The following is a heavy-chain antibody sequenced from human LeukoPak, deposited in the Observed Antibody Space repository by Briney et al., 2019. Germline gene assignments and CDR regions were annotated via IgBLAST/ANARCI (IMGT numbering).Heavy chain of an antibody. CDR1: GGSISSYY. CDR3: ARQRVNKWNNLWSFDY. D-gene: IGHD1/OR15-1a*01. V-gene: IGHV4-59*08. J-gene: IGHJ4*02. CDR2: IYYTGST. Sequence: PSETLSLTCTVSGGSISSYYWSWIRQPPGKGLEWMGYIYYTGSTNYNPSLKSRVTISLDTSKNQFSLKLSSMTAADTAVYYCARQRVNKWNNLWSFDYWGQGTLVTVSS.